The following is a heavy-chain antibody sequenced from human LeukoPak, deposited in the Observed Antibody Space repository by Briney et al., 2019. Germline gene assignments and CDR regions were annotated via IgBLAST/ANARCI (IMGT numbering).Heavy chain of an antibody. Sequence: SETLSLACTVSGAFTSTYYWSWVRQPPTGGLEWIGYVFYSGSSNYNPNFTSRVTMSLDTSKSQFSLKLSSVCEADTAVYYCARIDPLGFFDQWGQGTLVTVSS. CDR2: VFYSGSS. CDR1: GAFTSTYY. V-gene: IGHV4-59*13. J-gene: IGHJ4*02. D-gene: IGHD6-25*01. CDR3: ARIDPLGFFDQ.